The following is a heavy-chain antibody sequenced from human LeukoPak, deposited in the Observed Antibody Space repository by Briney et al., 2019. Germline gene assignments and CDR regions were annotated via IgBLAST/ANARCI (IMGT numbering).Heavy chain of an antibody. Sequence: ASVKVSCKASGYTFTSYAMHWVRQAPGQRLEWMGWINAGNGNTKYSQKFQGRVTITRDTSASTAYMELSSLRSEDTAVCYCARVAIVGYCSGGSCYSQRNDAFDIWGQGTMVTVSS. D-gene: IGHD2-15*01. CDR1: GYTFTSYA. J-gene: IGHJ3*02. CDR2: INAGNGNT. CDR3: ARVAIVGYCSGGSCYSQRNDAFDI. V-gene: IGHV1-3*01.